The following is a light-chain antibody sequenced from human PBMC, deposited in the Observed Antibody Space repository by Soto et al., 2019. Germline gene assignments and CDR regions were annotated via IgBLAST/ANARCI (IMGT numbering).Light chain of an antibody. V-gene: IGKV1-5*03. J-gene: IGKJ4*01. CDR3: QQYNSYSLT. CDR2: KAS. CDR1: QSISSW. Sequence: DIQMTQSASTLSAYVGDRVTITCRASQSISSWLAWYQQKPGKAPKLLIYKASSLESGVPSRFSGSGSGTEFTLTISSLQPDDFATYYCQQYNSYSLTFGGGTKVEIK.